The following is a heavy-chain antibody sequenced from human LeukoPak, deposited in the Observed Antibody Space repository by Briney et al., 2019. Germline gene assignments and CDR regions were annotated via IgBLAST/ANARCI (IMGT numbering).Heavy chain of an antibody. Sequence: PSETLSLTCAVSGGSIISGGSYWGWIRQPPGKGLEWIRSIYYSGSTYYNPSLRSRVTISIDTSKNQFSLRLKSVTAADTAVYFCSRRDCSQTDCFYWFFDLWGRGTLLTVSS. D-gene: IGHD2-21*01. CDR1: GGSIISGGSY. J-gene: IGHJ2*01. V-gene: IGHV4-39*07. CDR3: SRRDCSQTDCFYWFFDL. CDR2: IYYSGST.